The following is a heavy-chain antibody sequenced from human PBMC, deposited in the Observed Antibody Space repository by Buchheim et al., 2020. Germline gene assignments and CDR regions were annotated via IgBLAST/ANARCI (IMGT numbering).Heavy chain of an antibody. J-gene: IGHJ6*02. CDR1: GYTFTGYY. CDR2: INPNSGGT. CDR3: ARGMGDCSSTSCYLGYYGMDV. Sequence: QVQLVQSGAEVKKPGASVKVSCKASGYTFTGYYMHWVRQAPGQGLEWMGWINPNSGGTNYAQKFQGWVTMTRDTSISKAYMELSRLRSDDTAVYYCARGMGDCSSTSCYLGYYGMDVWGQGTT. D-gene: IGHD2-2*01. V-gene: IGHV1-2*04.